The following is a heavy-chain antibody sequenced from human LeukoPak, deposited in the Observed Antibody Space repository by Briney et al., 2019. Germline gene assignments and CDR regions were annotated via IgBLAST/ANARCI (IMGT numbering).Heavy chain of an antibody. CDR1: GYSISSGYY. CDR3: ARDVIDDYGDQGAFDI. J-gene: IGHJ3*02. V-gene: IGHV4-38-2*02. Sequence: SETLSLTCTVSGYSISSGYYWGWIRQPPGKGLEWIGSIYHSGSTYYNPSLKSRVTISVDTSKNQFSLKLSSVTAADTAVYYCARDVIDDYGDQGAFDIWGQGTMVTVSS. CDR2: IYHSGST. D-gene: IGHD4-17*01.